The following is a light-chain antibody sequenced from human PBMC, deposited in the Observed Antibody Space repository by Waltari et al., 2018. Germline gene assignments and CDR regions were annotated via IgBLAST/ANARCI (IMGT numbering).Light chain of an antibody. V-gene: IGKV1-NL1*01. CDR3: QQYYSTPT. CDR2: AAS. Sequence: DIQMTQSPSSLSASVGHRVTITCRASQGISNSLAWYQQKPGKAPKLLLYAASRLESGVPSRFSGSGSGTDYTLTISSLQPEDFATYYCQQYYSTPTFGQGTKLEI. CDR1: QGISNS. J-gene: IGKJ2*01.